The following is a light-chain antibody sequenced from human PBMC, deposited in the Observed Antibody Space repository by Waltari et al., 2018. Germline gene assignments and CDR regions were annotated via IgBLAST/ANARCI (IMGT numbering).Light chain of an antibody. J-gene: IGLJ2*01. CDR2: VNN. CDR3: QSYDSSLSGVV. CDR1: SSNLGAGYD. V-gene: IGLV1-40*01. Sequence: QSVLPQPPSVSGAPGPRVPLSCPGRSSNLGAGYDVHWYQQLPGTAPKFLIYVNNNRPSGVPDRFSGYKSGTSASLAITGLQAEDEADYYCQSYDSSLSGVVFGGGTKLTVL.